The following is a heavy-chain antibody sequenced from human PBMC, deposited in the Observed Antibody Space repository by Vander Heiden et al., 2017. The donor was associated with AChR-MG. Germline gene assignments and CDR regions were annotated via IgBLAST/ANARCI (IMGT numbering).Heavy chain of an antibody. Sequence: HVQPVQSGAEVKQPGASVKVSCKASGYTSTGYYMHWVRQAPGQGLEWMGWINPNSGGTNYAQKYQGRVTMTRDTSISTAYMERSRLRSDDTAVYYCARVLTIFGVPMGRGMDVWGQGTTVTVSS. CDR1: GYTSTGYY. J-gene: IGHJ6*02. CDR2: INPNSGGT. V-gene: IGHV1-2*02. D-gene: IGHD3-3*01. CDR3: ARVLTIFGVPMGRGMDV.